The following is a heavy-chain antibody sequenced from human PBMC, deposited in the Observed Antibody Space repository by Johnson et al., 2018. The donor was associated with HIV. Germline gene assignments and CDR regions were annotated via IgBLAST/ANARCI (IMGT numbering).Heavy chain of an antibody. CDR2: ISYDGSNK. CDR3: AKDLMYNWNDVGAFDI. V-gene: IGHV3-30*18. J-gene: IGHJ3*02. D-gene: IGHD1-1*01. CDR1: GFTFSSYG. Sequence: QLVESGGGVVQPGRSLRLSCAASGFTFSSYGMHWVRQAPGKGLAWVAVISYDGSNKYYADSVKGRFTISRDNSKNTLYLQMNSLRAEDTAVYYCAKDLMYNWNDVGAFDIWGQGTMVTVSS.